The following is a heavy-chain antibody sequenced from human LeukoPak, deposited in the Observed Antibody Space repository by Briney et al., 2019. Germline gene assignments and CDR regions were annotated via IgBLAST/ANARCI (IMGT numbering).Heavy chain of an antibody. J-gene: IGHJ6*03. CDR2: ISWNSGSI. CDR3: AKDKAYGSGSRGYMDV. V-gene: IGHV3-9*01. CDR1: GFTFDDYA. D-gene: IGHD3-10*01. Sequence: PGGSLRLSCAASGFTFDDYAMHWVRQAPGKGLEWVSGISWNSGSIGYADSVKGRFTISRDNAKNSLYLQMNSLRAEDTALYYCAKDKAYGSGSRGYMDVWGKGTTVTISS.